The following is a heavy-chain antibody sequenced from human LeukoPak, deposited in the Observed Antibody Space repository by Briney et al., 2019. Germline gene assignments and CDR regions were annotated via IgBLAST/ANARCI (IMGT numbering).Heavy chain of an antibody. D-gene: IGHD1-1*01. V-gene: IGHV1-8*01. J-gene: IGHJ4*02. CDR2: MNPNSGNT. CDR3: ARVLGSIPH. CDR1: GYTFSTCD. Sequence: ASVKVSCNASGYTFSTCDINWVRQATGQGLEWIGWMNPNSGNTGFAHKFQGRVTMTRDTSINTAYMELSSLRSEDTAVDYCARVLGSIPHWGQGTLVTVSS.